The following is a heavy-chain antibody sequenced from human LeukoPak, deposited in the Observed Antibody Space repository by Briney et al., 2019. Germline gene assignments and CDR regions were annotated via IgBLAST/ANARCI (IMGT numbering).Heavy chain of an antibody. V-gene: IGHV3-74*01. J-gene: IGHJ4*02. CDR3: VRDGDAYNFDW. Sequence: PGGSLRLSCAASGFTFSPFWMRWVRQAPGKGLEWVSRIKGDGTYKNYADSVRGRFTISRDNTRNTLSLQMNSLRAEDTAVYFCVRDGDAYNFDWWGQGALVTVSS. CDR2: IKGDGTYK. CDR1: GFTFSPFW. D-gene: IGHD5-24*01.